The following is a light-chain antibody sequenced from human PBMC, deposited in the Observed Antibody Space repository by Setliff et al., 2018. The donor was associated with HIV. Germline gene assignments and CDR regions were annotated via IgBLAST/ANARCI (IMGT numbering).Light chain of an antibody. CDR3: SSYTTTSTLRV. CDR1: SSDVGDFDS. CDR2: EVN. Sequence: QCALTQPASVSGSPGQSITISCTATSSDVGDFDSVAWYQQHPGRAPKLMIYEVNNRPSGVSNRFSGSKSGNTASLTISGLQADDEADYYCSSYTTTSTLRVFGAGTKV. V-gene: IGLV2-14*01. J-gene: IGLJ1*01.